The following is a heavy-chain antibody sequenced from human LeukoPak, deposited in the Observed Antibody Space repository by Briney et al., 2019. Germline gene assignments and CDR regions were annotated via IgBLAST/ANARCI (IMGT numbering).Heavy chain of an antibody. CDR1: GFTFSSYG. CDR3: ARGGTMVRGIDY. V-gene: IGHV3-33*01. CDR2: IWYDGSNK. Sequence: GGSLRFSCAASGFTFSSYGMHWVRQAPGKGLEWVAVIWYDGSNKYYADSVKDRFTISRDNSKNTLYLQMDSRRAEDTAVYYCARGGTMVRGIDYWGQGTLVTVSS. J-gene: IGHJ4*02. D-gene: IGHD3-10*01.